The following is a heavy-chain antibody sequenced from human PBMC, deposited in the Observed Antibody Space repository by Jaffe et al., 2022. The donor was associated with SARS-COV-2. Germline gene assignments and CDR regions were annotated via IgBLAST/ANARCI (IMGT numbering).Heavy chain of an antibody. CDR3: ARQRGRYCSSTSCYSYFYYYGMDV. CDR1: GFSLSNARMG. Sequence: QVTLKESGPVLVKPTETLTLTCTVSGFSLSNARMGVSWIRQPPGKALEWLAHIFSNDEKSYSTSLKSRLTISKDTSKSQVVLTMTNMDPVDTATYYCARQRGRYCSSTSCYSYFYYYGMDVWGQGTTVTVSS. J-gene: IGHJ6*02. D-gene: IGHD2-2*01. V-gene: IGHV2-26*01. CDR2: IFSNDEK.